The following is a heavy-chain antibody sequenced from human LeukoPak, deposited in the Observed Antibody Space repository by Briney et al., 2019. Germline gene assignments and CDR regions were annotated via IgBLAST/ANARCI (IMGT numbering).Heavy chain of an antibody. CDR3: ASGSSRSRYFYWLPPRHDYYYYMDV. D-gene: IGHD3-9*01. Sequence: SVKVSCKASGGTFSSYAISWVRQAPGQGLEWMGGIIPIFGTAKYAQKFQGRVTITADETTSTAYMELKSLRSEDTAVYDCASGSSRSRYFYWLPPRHDYYYYMDVWGKGTTVTISS. J-gene: IGHJ6*03. V-gene: IGHV1-69*13. CDR1: GGTFSSYA. CDR2: IIPIFGTA.